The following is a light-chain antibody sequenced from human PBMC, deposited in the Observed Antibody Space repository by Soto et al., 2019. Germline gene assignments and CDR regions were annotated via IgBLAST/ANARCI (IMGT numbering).Light chain of an antibody. CDR1: QSISDS. J-gene: IGKJ1*01. CDR2: DVS. V-gene: IGKV1-5*01. CDR3: QQYHGFSRT. Sequence: DIQMTQSPSTLSASVGDRVTIPSRASQSISDSLAWYQQKPGKAPDFLISDVSKLERGVASRFSGSGAGTEFTLTISSMQPDDLATYYCQQYHGFSRTFGQGTKVDIK.